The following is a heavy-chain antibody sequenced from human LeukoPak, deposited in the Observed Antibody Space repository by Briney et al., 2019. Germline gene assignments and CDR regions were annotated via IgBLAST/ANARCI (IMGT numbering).Heavy chain of an antibody. J-gene: IGHJ4*02. V-gene: IGHV1-46*01. CDR1: GYTFTSYY. CDR3: ATAPGPNYFDY. CDR2: INPSGGST. Sequence: GASVKVSCKASGYTFTSYYMHWVRQAPGQGLEWMGIINPSGGSTSYAQKFQGRVTMTRDTSTSTVYMELSSLRSEDTAVCYCATAPGPNYFDYWGQGTLVTVSS.